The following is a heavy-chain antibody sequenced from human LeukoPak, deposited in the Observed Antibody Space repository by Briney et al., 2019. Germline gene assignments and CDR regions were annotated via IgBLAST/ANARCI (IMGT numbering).Heavy chain of an antibody. Sequence: GGSLRLSCTASGFTFSTYAMMWVRQTPGKGLEWVSAISAGGGSAHYADSVKGRFTISRDNSKHTLFLQMNSLRAEDTAVYYCARDPNGDYIGAFDMWGPGTMVTVSS. J-gene: IGHJ3*02. V-gene: IGHV3-23*01. CDR1: GFTFSTYA. CDR3: ARDPNGDYIGAFDM. CDR2: ISAGGGSA. D-gene: IGHD4-17*01.